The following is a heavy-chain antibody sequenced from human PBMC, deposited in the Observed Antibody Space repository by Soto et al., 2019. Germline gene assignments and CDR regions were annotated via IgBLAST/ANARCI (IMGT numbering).Heavy chain of an antibody. V-gene: IGHV1-69*01. CDR3: ARGIVVVPAAMLNYYYYGMDV. CDR2: IIPIFGTA. CDR1: GGTFSSYA. D-gene: IGHD2-2*01. Sequence: QVQLVQSGAEVKKPGSSVKVSCKASGGTFSSYAISWVGQAPGQGLEWMGGIIPIFGTANYAQKFQGRVTITADESTSTAYMELSSLRSEDTAVYYCARGIVVVPAAMLNYYYYGMDVWGQGTTVTVSS. J-gene: IGHJ6*02.